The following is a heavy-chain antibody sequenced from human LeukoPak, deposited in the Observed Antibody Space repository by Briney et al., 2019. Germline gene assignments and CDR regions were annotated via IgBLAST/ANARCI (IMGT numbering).Heavy chain of an antibody. CDR3: AKTRGVMRIAAAGLDY. D-gene: IGHD6-13*01. V-gene: IGHV3-33*06. Sequence: GGSLRLSCAASGFTFSSYGMHWVRQAPGKGLEWVAVIWYDGSNKYYADSVKGRFTISRDDSKNTLYLQMNSLRAEGTAVYYCAKTRGVMRIAAAGLDYWGQGTLVTVSS. CDR1: GFTFSSYG. J-gene: IGHJ4*02. CDR2: IWYDGSNK.